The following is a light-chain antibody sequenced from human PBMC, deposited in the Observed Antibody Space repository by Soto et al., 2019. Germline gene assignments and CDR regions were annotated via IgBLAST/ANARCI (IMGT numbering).Light chain of an antibody. Sequence: EIVLTQSPGTLSLSPGERATLSCRANQSVRSSHLAWYQQKPGQAPRLLIYGSSSRATGIPDRFSGSGSGTDFTLTISRLKPEDFAVYFCQQYGSSPTFGQGTRLEIK. CDR1: QSVRSSH. J-gene: IGKJ5*01. V-gene: IGKV3-20*01. CDR2: GSS. CDR3: QQYGSSPT.